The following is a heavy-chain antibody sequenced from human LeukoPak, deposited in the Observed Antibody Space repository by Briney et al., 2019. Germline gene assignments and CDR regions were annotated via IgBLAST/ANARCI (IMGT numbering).Heavy chain of an antibody. CDR2: INPSGGST. J-gene: IGHJ4*02. CDR3: ARSSAWAHFDN. CDR1: GYTFTSYY. D-gene: IGHD2-15*01. V-gene: IGHV1-46*01. Sequence: GASVKVSCKASGYTFTSYYMHWVRQAPGQGLEWMGIINPSGGSTSYAQKFQGRITMTRNTAISTAYMDLSSLNSQDTAVYYCARSSAWAHFDNWGQGTLVSVSS.